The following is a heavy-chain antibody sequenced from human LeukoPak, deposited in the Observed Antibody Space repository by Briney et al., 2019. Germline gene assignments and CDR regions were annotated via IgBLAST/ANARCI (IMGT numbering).Heavy chain of an antibody. D-gene: IGHD3-10*01. CDR2: IRYDGSNK. CDR3: AKDYYSGSYFPAGVGY. Sequence: GGSLRLSCAASGFTFSSYGMHWVRQAPGKGLDWVAFIRYDGSNKYCADSVKGRFTISRDNSKNTLYLQMNSLRAEDTAVYYCAKDYYSGSYFPAGVGYWGQGTLVTVSS. V-gene: IGHV3-30*02. J-gene: IGHJ4*02. CDR1: GFTFSSYG.